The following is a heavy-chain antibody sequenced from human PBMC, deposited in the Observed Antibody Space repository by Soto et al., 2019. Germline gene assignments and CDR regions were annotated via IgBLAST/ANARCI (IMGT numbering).Heavy chain of an antibody. V-gene: IGHV5-51*01. D-gene: IGHD5-12*01. CDR3: ARGVDGYTWGAY. J-gene: IGHJ4*02. CDR2: IHPGNSET. Sequence: GESLKISCEGSAYSFTNYWIGWVRQMPGKGLEYMGAIHPGNSETRDSPSFQGQVTFSADKSISTAYLQWSSLKASDNAMYYCARGVDGYTWGAYWGQGTLVTVSS. CDR1: AYSFTNYW.